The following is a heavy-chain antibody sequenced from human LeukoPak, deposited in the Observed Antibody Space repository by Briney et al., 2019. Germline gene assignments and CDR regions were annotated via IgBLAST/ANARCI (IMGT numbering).Heavy chain of an antibody. D-gene: IGHD3-16*01. CDR1: GYTFTGYY. J-gene: IGHJ4*02. CDR3: ARAPYDYVWGSYQNIPMKRYYFDY. CDR2: INPNSGGT. Sequence: ASVKVSCKASGYTFTGYYMHWVRQAPGQGLEWMGWINPNSGGTNYAQKFQGRVTMTRDTSISTAYMELSRLRSDDTAVYYCARAPYDYVWGSYQNIPMKRYYFDYWGQGTLVTVSS. V-gene: IGHV1-2*02.